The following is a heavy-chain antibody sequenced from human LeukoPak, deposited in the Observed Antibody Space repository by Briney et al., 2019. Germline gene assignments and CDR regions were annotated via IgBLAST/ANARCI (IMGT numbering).Heavy chain of an antibody. V-gene: IGHV3-23*01. J-gene: IGHJ3*02. CDR2: ISGSGGST. Sequence: GGSLRLSCAASGFTFSSYAMSWVRQAPGKGLEWVSAISGSGGSTYYADSVKGRFTISRDDSKNTLYLQMNSLRAEDTAVYYCAKDVATQYYYDSSGYYFPNDAFDIWGQGTMVTVSS. D-gene: IGHD3-22*01. CDR3: AKDVATQYYYDSSGYYFPNDAFDI. CDR1: GFTFSSYA.